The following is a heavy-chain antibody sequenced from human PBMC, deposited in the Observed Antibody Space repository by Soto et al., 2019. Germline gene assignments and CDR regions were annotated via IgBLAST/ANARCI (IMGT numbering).Heavy chain of an antibody. CDR1: DDSISNKDYY. CDR3: ARGFVLIPATTNWFDP. CDR2: INHRGTT. D-gene: IGHD2-2*01. V-gene: IGHV4-39*07. J-gene: IGHJ5*02. Sequence: SETLSLTCTVSDDSISNKDYYGGWIRQPPGQGLEWIGSINHRGTTYYNPSLKSRLTISVDTSKSQFSLRLSSVTAADTAVYYCARGFVLIPATTNWFDPWGQGTLVTVSS.